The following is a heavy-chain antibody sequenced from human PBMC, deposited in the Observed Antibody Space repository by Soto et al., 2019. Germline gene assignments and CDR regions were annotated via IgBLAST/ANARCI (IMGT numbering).Heavy chain of an antibody. CDR2: IYYSGST. Sequence: SETLSLTCTVSGGSISSYYWSWIRQPPGKGLEWIGYIYYSGSTNYNPSLKSRVTISVDTSKNQFSLKLSSVTAADTAVYYCARVDPGDYAFDIWGQGTMVTVSS. J-gene: IGHJ3*02. V-gene: IGHV4-59*01. D-gene: IGHD3-10*01. CDR1: GGSISSYY. CDR3: ARVDPGDYAFDI.